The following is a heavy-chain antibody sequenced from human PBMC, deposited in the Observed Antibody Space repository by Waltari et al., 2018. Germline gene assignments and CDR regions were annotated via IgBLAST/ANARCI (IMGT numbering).Heavy chain of an antibody. J-gene: IGHJ4*02. CDR3: ASCTIFGVVTF. CDR2: IYTSGST. V-gene: IGHV4-61*09. Sequence: QVQLQESGPGLVKPSQTLSLTCTVSGGSISSGSYYWSWIRQPAGKGLEWIGYIYTSGSTNSNPSLKSRVTISVDTSKNQFSLKLSSVTAADTAVYYCASCTIFGVVTFWGQGTLVTVSS. CDR1: GGSISSGSYY. D-gene: IGHD3-3*01.